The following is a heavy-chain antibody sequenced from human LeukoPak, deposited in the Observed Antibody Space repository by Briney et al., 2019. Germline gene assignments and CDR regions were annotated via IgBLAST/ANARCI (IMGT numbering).Heavy chain of an antibody. CDR1: GGSFSGYY. V-gene: IGHV4-34*01. J-gene: IGHJ6*03. CDR2: INHSGST. D-gene: IGHD3-3*01. Sequence: KPSETLSLTCAVYGGSFSGYYWSWIRQPPGKGLEWIGEINHSGSTNYNPSLKSRVTISVDTSKNQFSLKLSSVTAADTAVYYCARVGTIVPYYYYYYMDVWGKGTTVTVSS. CDR3: ARVGTIVPYYYYYYMDV.